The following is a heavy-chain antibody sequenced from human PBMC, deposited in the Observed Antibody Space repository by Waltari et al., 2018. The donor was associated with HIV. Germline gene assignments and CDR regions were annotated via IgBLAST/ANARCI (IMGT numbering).Heavy chain of an antibody. J-gene: IGHJ4*02. V-gene: IGHV5-51*01. D-gene: IGHD3-10*01. CDR1: GSSFTPNW. CDR3: VTSAYGANSWIDY. CDR2: IYPDDSDT. Sequence: DVQLVQSGAEIKKPGESLKIPCKGSGSSFTPNWVGWVRQMPGKGLDWMAIIYPDDSDTRYNPSFRGQVTISVDRSISTAHLSWRRLKTSDTGIYYCVTSAYGANSWIDYWGQGTPVTVSS.